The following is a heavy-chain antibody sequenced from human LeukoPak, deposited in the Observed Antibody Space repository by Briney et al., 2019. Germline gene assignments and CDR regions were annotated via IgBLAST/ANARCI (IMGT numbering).Heavy chain of an antibody. CDR3: ARDGRRQDTVAVYYYYGTDV. J-gene: IGHJ6*02. D-gene: IGHD4-23*01. Sequence: SQTLSLTCTVSGGSISSGSYYWSWIRQPAGKGLEWIGRIYTRESTNYNASRKRRVTISADTPKTQFSLKPRSVTAAATAVHYCARDGRRQDTVAVYYYYGTDVWGQGTTVTVSS. CDR1: GGSISSGSYY. CDR2: IYTREST. V-gene: IGHV4-61*02.